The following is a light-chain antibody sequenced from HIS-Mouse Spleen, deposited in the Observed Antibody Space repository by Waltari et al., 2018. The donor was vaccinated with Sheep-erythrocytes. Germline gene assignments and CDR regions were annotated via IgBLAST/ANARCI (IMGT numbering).Light chain of an antibody. Sequence: QSALTQPASVSGSPGQSITISCTGTSSDVGSYNLVSWYQQHPGQTPKLMIYECSKRPAGVSNRVCGSNSGNTATLTISGTQAMDEADYYCQAWDSSTVVFGGGTKLTVL. V-gene: IGLV2-14*02. CDR2: ECS. CDR3: QAWDSSTVV. J-gene: IGLJ2*01. CDR1: SSDVGSYNL.